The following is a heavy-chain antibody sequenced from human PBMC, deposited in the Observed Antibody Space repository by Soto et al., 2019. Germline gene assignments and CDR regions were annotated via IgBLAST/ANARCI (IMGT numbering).Heavy chain of an antibody. CDR2: ISGSGGVT. Sequence: EVQLLESGGGLVQPGGSLRLSCAASGFTFNDYAMHWVRQAPGKGLEWLSEISGSGGVTYYADSVRGRFTISRDNTKNIMSLQMNSLRAEDTALYYCAKDAAAGGDAFDLWGQGTMVTVSP. CDR3: AKDAAAGGDAFDL. J-gene: IGHJ3*01. CDR1: GFTFNDYA. V-gene: IGHV3-23*01. D-gene: IGHD6-25*01.